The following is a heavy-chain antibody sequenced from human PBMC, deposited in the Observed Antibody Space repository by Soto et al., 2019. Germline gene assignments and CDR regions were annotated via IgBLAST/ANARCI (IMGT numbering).Heavy chain of an antibody. CDR2: MNPNSGNT. D-gene: IGHD3-16*01. CDR1: GYTFTNYD. Sequence: QVQLVQSGAEVKKPGASVKVSCKASGYTFTNYDINWVRQATGQGLEWMGWMNPNSGNTGSAQKFQGRITMTRDTSTGTAYMELTSLRYEDTGVDDCARGWGTIDYLGQGILVTVSS. CDR3: ARGWGTIDY. V-gene: IGHV1-8*01. J-gene: IGHJ4*02.